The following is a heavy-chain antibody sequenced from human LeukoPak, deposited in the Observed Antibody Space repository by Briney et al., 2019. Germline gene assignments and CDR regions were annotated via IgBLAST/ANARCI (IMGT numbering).Heavy chain of an antibody. CDR3: VSFYETY. V-gene: IGHV3-74*01. J-gene: IGHJ4*02. CDR1: GNYW. D-gene: IGHD2-2*01. CDR2: IISDGSWT. Sequence: GGSLRLSCAASGNYWMHWVRQAPGKGLVWVSHIISDGSWTSYADSVKGRFTISKDNAKNTVYLQMNNLRVEDTAVYYCVSFYETYWGRGTLVTVSS.